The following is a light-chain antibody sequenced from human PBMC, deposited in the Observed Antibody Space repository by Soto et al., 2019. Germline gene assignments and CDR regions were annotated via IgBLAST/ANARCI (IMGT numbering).Light chain of an antibody. J-gene: IGKJ1*01. V-gene: IGKV3-15*01. CDR1: QSVTSN. CDR3: HHYESGPPRA. Sequence: DIAVTQAAPHLSVARGERTPRSCTPSQSVTSNLAWYQQKPGHAPRLLIYGASIRSTGIPATFSGSVPAPQSTLTASTLQSSYSEFYLCHHYESGPPRAVGPGTKVDI. CDR2: GAS.